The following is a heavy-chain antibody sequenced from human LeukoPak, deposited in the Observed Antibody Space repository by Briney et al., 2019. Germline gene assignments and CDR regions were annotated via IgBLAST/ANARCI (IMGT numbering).Heavy chain of an antibody. CDR1: GGSISSHY. CDR2: IYYSGST. V-gene: IGHV4-59*08. Sequence: SETLSLTCTVSGGSISSHYWSWIRQPPGKGLEWIGYIYYSGSTNYNPSLKSRVTISVDTSKNQFSLKLSSVTAADTAVYYCARTDFWSGYHTTYYYYYMDVWGKGTTVTVSS. J-gene: IGHJ6*03. D-gene: IGHD3-3*01. CDR3: ARTDFWSGYHTTYYYYYMDV.